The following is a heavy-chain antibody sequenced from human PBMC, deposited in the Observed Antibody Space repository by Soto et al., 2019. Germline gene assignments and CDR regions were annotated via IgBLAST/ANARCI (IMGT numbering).Heavy chain of an antibody. J-gene: IGHJ4*02. CDR3: AKNWNWVSLVH. D-gene: IGHD1-7*01. CDR2: IYYGGST. Sequence: QVHLQESGPGLVKLSETLSLTCTVSGDSISTDYWSWIRQSPGKGLEWIGFIYYGGSTNYNPSLKSRVTISVYTPKNHVTLKLSSVTAADTAVYYCAKNWNWVSLVHCGQGTLVTVSS. CDR1: GDSISTDY. V-gene: IGHV4-59*08.